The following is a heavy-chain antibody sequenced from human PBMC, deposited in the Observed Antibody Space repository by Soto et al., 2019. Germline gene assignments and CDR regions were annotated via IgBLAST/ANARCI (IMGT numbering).Heavy chain of an antibody. J-gene: IGHJ3*02. D-gene: IGHD6-13*01. V-gene: IGHV3-21*01. CDR3: ARDPWIAAAGDAFDI. CDR1: GFTFSSYS. CDR2: ISSSSSYI. Sequence: GGSLRLSCAASGFTFSSYSMNWVRQAPGKGLEWVSSISSSSSYIYYADSVKGRFTISRDNAKNSLYLQMNSLRAEDTAVYYCARDPWIAAAGDAFDICGQGTMVTVSS.